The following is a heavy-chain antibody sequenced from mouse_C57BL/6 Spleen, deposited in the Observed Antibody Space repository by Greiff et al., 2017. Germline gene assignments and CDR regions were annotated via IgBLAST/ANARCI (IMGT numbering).Heavy chain of an antibody. V-gene: IGHV1-76*01. Sequence: VQLQQSGAELVRPGASVKLSCKASGYTFTDYYINWVKQRPGQGLEWIARIYPGSGNTYYNEKFKGKATLTAEKSSSTAYMQLSSLTSEDSAVYFCAREEDYDSLMDYWVQGTSVTVSS. CDR1: GYTFTDYY. J-gene: IGHJ4*01. CDR2: IYPGSGNT. CDR3: AREEDYDSLMDY. D-gene: IGHD2-4*01.